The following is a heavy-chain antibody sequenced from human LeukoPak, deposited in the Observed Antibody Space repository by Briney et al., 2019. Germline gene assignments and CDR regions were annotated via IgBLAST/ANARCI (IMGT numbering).Heavy chain of an antibody. CDR1: GYTSTSYA. CDR3: ARRVDGYNFDYYYYYMDV. CDR2: INTNTGNP. V-gene: IGHV7-4-1*02. D-gene: IGHD5-24*01. J-gene: IGHJ6*03. Sequence: ASVKVSCKASGYTSTSYAMNWVRQAPGQGLEWMGWINTNTGNPTYAQGFTGRFVFSLDTSVSTAYLQISSLKAEDTAVYYCARRVDGYNFDYYYYYMDVWGKGTTVTVSS.